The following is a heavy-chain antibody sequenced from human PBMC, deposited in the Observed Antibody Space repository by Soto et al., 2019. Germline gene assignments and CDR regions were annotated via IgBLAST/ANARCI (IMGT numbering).Heavy chain of an antibody. D-gene: IGHD3-16*02. V-gene: IGHV4-34*01. CDR2: INHSGST. CDR1: GGSFSGYY. J-gene: IGHJ4*02. CDR3: ARRHDYVWGSYRYTGMRHYFDY. Sequence: QVQLQQWGAGLLKPSETLSLTCAVYGGSFSGYYWSWIRQPPGKGLEWIGEINHSGSTNYNPSLKSRVTISVDTSKNQFSLKLSSVTAADTAVYYCARRHDYVWGSYRYTGMRHYFDYWGQGTLVTVSS.